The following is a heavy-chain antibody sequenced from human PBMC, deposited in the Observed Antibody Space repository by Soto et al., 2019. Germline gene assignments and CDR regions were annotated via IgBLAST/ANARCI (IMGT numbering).Heavy chain of an antibody. V-gene: IGHV4-39*01. CDR2: IYYSGST. D-gene: IGHD5-12*01. J-gene: IGHJ3*02. CDR1: GGSISSSSYY. CDR3: ARPPEMATMRGAFDI. Sequence: QLQLQESGPGLVKPSETLSLTCTVSGGSISSSSYYWGWIRQPPGKGLEWIGSIYYSGSTYYNPSLKSRVTISVDTSKNQFSLKLSSVTAADTAVYYCARPPEMATMRGAFDIWGQGTMVTVSS.